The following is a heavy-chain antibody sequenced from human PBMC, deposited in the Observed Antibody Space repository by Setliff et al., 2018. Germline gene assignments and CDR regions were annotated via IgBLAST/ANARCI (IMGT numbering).Heavy chain of an antibody. CDR3: ARVPPRDQAFDY. J-gene: IGHJ4*02. CDR2: ISGSGGST. CDR1: GFTVSSNY. D-gene: IGHD2-21*02. Sequence: QPGGSLRLSCAASGFTVSSNYMSWVRQAPGKGLEWVSAISGSGGSTYYADSVKGRFTISRDNSKNTLYLQMNSLRAEDTAVYYCARVPPRDQAFDYWGQGTLVTVSS. V-gene: IGHV3-23*01.